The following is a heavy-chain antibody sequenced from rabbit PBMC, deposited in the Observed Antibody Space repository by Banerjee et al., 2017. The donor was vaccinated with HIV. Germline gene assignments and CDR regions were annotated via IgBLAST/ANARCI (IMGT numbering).Heavy chain of an antibody. J-gene: IGHJ5*01. CDR2: IYAGSGKT. D-gene: IGHD3-1*01. CDR1: GFTLSNYW. Sequence: QEQLEESGGDLVKPEGSLTLTCTASGFTLSNYWICWVRQAPGKGLEWIACIYAGSGKTYYASWAKGRFTISKTSSTTVTLQMTSLTAADTATYFCARDTPGNDCLDLWGQGTLVTVS. CDR3: ARDTPGNDCLDL. V-gene: IGHV1S45*01.